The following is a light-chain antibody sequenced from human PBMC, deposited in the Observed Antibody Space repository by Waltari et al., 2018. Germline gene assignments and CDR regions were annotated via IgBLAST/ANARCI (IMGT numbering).Light chain of an antibody. V-gene: IGLV2-14*01. CDR2: EVS. CDR3: SSQSSNDVVL. J-gene: IGLJ2*01. Sequence: QSALTQPAAVSGSPGQSVTIFCAGTSHGVGGYNSVLWYQEHPGQAPRVIIYEVSDRPSGVSDRFSGSKSGNTASPTISGLQAEDEADYYCSSQSSNDVVLFGGGTKLTVL. CDR1: SHGVGGYNS.